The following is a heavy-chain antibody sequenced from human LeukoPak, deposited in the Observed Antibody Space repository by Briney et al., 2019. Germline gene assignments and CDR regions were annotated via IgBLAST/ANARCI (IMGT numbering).Heavy chain of an antibody. J-gene: IGHJ4*02. V-gene: IGHV6-1*01. CDR2: TYYRSKWYN. CDR3: AREVLLWFGELYYFDY. D-gene: IGHD3-10*01. Sequence: SQTLSLTCAISGDSVSSNSAAWNWIRQSPSRGLEWLGRTYYRSKWYNDYAVSVKSRITINPDTSKNQFSLQLNSVTPEDTAVYYCAREVLLWFGELYYFDYWGQGTLVTVSS. CDR1: GDSVSSNSAA.